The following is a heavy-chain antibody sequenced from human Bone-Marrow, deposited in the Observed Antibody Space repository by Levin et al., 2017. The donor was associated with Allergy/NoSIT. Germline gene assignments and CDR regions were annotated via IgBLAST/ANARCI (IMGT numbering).Heavy chain of an antibody. D-gene: IGHD6-19*01. Sequence: ASVKVSCKASGFTFSGYYIHWIRQAPRQGLQWMGWIIPDSGGTSYAQNFQGRVTMTRDTSISTAYMELSRLRSDDTAVYYCAREASSSGWYDKLDYWGQGSLVTVSS. CDR1: GFTFSGYY. V-gene: IGHV1-2*02. CDR2: IIPDSGGT. CDR3: AREASSSGWYDKLDY. J-gene: IGHJ4*02.